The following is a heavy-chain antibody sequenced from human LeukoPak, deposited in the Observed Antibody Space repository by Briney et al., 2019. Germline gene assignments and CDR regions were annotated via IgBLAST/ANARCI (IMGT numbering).Heavy chain of an antibody. D-gene: IGHD3-22*01. CDR3: AATSYNYDSSGYYWPDAFDI. Sequence: ASVKVSCKVSGYTFTSYGISWVRQAPGQGLEWMGWISAYNGNTNYAQKLQGRVTMTTDTSTSTAYMELRSLRSDDTAVYYCAATSYNYDSSGYYWPDAFDIWGQGTMVTVSS. CDR2: ISAYNGNT. V-gene: IGHV1-18*01. CDR1: GYTFTSYG. J-gene: IGHJ3*02.